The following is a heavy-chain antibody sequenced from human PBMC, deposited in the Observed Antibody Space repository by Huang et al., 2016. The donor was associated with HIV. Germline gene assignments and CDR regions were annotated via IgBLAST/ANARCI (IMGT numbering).Heavy chain of an antibody. CDR1: GLVFSDHY. D-gene: IGHD6-19*01. J-gene: IGHJ3*02. CDR2: ISLSGTMI. V-gene: IGHV3-11*01. Sequence: QVQLVESGGGLVKPGGSLRLSCAASGLVFSDHYMNWIRQATGKGIDVSSYISLSGTMIRYADSVKGRFTISRDNAKKSLFLEMNSLRVEDTAVYYCARRMAGWDDVFDMWGQGTMVTVSS. CDR3: ARRMAGWDDVFDM.